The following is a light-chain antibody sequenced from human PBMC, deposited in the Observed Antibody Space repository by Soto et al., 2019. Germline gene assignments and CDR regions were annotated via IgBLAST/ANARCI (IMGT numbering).Light chain of an antibody. J-gene: IGLJ3*02. Sequence: QSVLTQPASVSVYIGQSVTTSCTESGSDVGIYNLVSWYQQHPGKAPQLIIYEDIKRPSGVSDRISGSKSGNTASLTISGLQPEDGADYHCCSYAGYSTWVFGGGTQLTV. V-gene: IGLV2-23*01. CDR3: CSYAGYSTWV. CDR1: GSDVGIYNL. CDR2: EDI.